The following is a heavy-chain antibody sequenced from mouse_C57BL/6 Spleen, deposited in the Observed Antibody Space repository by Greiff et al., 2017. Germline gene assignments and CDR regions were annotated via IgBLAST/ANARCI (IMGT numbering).Heavy chain of an antibody. V-gene: IGHV1-55*01. CDR1: GYTFTSYW. CDR2: IYPGSGST. CDR3: ARDTKRYFDY. Sequence: QVQLQQSGAELVKPGASVKMSCKASGYTFTSYWITWVKQRPGQGLEWIGDIYPGSGSTNYNEKFKSKATLTVDTSSSTAYMQISSLTSEDSAVYYCARDTKRYFDYWGQGTTLTVSS. D-gene: IGHD1-3*01. J-gene: IGHJ2*01.